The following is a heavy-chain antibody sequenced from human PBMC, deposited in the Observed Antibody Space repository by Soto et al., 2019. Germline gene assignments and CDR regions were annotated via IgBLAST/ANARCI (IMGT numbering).Heavy chain of an antibody. Sequence: QVQLVQSGAEVKRPGASVKVSCKASGYTFTTYYMHWVRQAPGQGLEWLGIINPNGGSTTYAQKFQGRVTMTRDTSTSTVYVELRSLRSEDTAVYYCARAGYCSGGTCFHGNCDYWGQGTLVTVSA. V-gene: IGHV1-46*01. CDR3: ARAGYCSGGTCFHGNCDY. J-gene: IGHJ4*02. CDR1: GYTFTTYY. CDR2: INPNGGST. D-gene: IGHD2-15*01.